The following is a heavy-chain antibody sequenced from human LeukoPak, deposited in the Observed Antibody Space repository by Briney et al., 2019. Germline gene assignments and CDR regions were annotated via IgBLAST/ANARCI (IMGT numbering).Heavy chain of an antibody. CDR3: ARAGYYDSSGYLGY. CDR1: GGSISSSNW. J-gene: IGHJ4*02. Sequence: SETLSLTCAVSGGSISSSNWWSWVRQPPGKGLEWIGEIYHSGSTNYNPSLKSRVTISVDKSKNQFSLKLSSVTAADTAVYYCARAGYYDSSGYLGYWGQGTLVTVSS. V-gene: IGHV4-4*02. CDR2: IYHSGST. D-gene: IGHD3-22*01.